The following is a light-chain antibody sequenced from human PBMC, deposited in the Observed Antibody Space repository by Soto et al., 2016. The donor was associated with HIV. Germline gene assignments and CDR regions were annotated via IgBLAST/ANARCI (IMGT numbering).Light chain of an antibody. Sequence: SYDLTQAPSVSVSPGQTASITCSGDKLGDKYVRWYQQKPGQSPVLVIYQDNKRPSGIPERFSGSNSGNTATLTISGTQAIDEAEYYCQAWDSTIGGVFGTGTKVTV. CDR2: QDN. V-gene: IGLV3-1*01. J-gene: IGLJ1*01. CDR3: QAWDSTIGGV. CDR1: KLGDKY.